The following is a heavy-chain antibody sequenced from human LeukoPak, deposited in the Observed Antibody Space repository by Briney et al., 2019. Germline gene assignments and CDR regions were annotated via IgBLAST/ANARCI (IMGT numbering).Heavy chain of an antibody. CDR2: ISSSGSTI. D-gene: IGHD2-2*01. CDR3: ARYMGYCSSTSCHGIYYFDY. Sequence: PGGSLRLSCAASGFTFSDYYMSWIRQAPGKGLEWVSYISSSGSTIYYADSVKGRFTISRDNAKNSLYLQMNSLRAEDTAVYYCARYMGYCSSTSCHGIYYFDYWGQGTLVTVSS. CDR1: GFTFSDYY. J-gene: IGHJ4*02. V-gene: IGHV3-11*01.